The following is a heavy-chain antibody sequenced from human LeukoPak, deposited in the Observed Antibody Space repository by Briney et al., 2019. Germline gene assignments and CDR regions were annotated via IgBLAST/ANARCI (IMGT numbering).Heavy chain of an antibody. Sequence: SETLSLTCTVSGYSISSGFYWGWIRRPPGKGLEWIGRIYISGSTNYNPSLKSRVTMSVDTSKNQFSLKLSSVTAADTAVYYCARDRGTWNDDGFDYWGQGTLATVSS. CDR3: ARDRGTWNDDGFDY. J-gene: IGHJ4*02. V-gene: IGHV4-38-2*02. D-gene: IGHD1-1*01. CDR1: GYSISSGFY. CDR2: IYISGST.